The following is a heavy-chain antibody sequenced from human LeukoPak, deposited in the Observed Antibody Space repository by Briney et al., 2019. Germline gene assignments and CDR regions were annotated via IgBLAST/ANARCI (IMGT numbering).Heavy chain of an antibody. Sequence: SQTLSLTCAVYGGSFSGYYWSWIRQPPGKGLEWIGEINHSGSTNYNPSLKSRVTISVDTSKNQFSLKLSSVTAADTAVYYCARHGLRDPYDFWSGYYKGPFDYWGQGTLVTVSS. V-gene: IGHV4-34*01. CDR2: INHSGST. J-gene: IGHJ4*02. CDR1: GGSFSGYY. CDR3: ARHGLRDPYDFWSGYYKGPFDY. D-gene: IGHD3-3*01.